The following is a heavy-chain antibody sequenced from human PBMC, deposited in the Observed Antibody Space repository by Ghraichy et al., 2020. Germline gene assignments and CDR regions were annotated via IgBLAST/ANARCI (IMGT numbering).Heavy chain of an antibody. CDR1: GFTVSSNY. V-gene: IGHV3-53*01. J-gene: IGHJ4*02. D-gene: IGHD2-15*01. CDR3: ARGGGSAAIDY. CDR2: IYSGGNT. Sequence: GGSLRLSCAASGFTVSSNYMSWVRQAPGKGLEWVSVIYSGGNTDYADSVKDRFTISRDNSKNTLYLQMNSLRAEDTAVYYCARGGGSAAIDYWGQGTLVTVSS.